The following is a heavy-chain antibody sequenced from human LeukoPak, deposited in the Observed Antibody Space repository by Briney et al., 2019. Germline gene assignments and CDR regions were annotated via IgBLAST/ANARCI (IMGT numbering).Heavy chain of an antibody. CDR2: IIPLLGIA. Sequence: SVKVSCKASGGTFSSYPISWVRQAPGQGLEWMGRIIPLLGIANYTQKFHGGVTITADKSTNTASMELSGLRYEDTAVYYCARNAGGRFYGSRQVGYYSGMDVWGEGTTVTVSS. CDR1: GGTFSSYP. CDR3: ARNAGGRFYGSRQVGYYSGMDV. D-gene: IGHD3-10*01. V-gene: IGHV1-69*02. J-gene: IGHJ6*04.